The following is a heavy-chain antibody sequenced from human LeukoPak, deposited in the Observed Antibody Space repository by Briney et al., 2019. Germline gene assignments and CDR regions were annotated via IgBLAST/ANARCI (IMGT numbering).Heavy chain of an antibody. D-gene: IGHD3-10*01. CDR2: ISGSGGST. CDR1: GFTFSSYG. V-gene: IGHV3-23*01. CDR3: ASRGVYYYYYMDV. J-gene: IGHJ6*03. Sequence: PGGSLRLSCAASGFTFSSYGMSWVRQAPGKGLEWVSAISGSGGSTYYADSVKGRFTISRDNSKNTLYLQMNSLRAEDTAVYYCASRGVYYYYYMDVWGKGTTVIISS.